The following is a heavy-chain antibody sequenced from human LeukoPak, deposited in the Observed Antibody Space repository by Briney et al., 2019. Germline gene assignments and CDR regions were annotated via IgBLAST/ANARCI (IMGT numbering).Heavy chain of an antibody. CDR2: ISNTGSDI. Sequence: GGSLRLSCAASGFTFSNYAMSWVRQAPGKGLEWVSTISNTGSDIYYADSVKGRFTISRDNSENTLYLQMNNLRAEDTAIHYCAKVPYSDYGSGRPPFMDVWGQGTTVAVPS. CDR3: AKVPYSDYGSGRPPFMDV. V-gene: IGHV3-23*01. CDR1: GFTFSNYA. D-gene: IGHD3-10*01. J-gene: IGHJ6*02.